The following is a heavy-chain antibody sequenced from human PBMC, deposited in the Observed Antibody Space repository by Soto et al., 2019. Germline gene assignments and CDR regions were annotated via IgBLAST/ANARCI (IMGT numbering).Heavy chain of an antibody. J-gene: IGHJ6*02. CDR2: IVVGSGNT. CDR3: AAIGIAAAGYYYYGMDV. D-gene: IGHD6-13*01. Sequence: QMQLVQSGPEVKKPGTSVKVSCKASGFTFTSSAMQWVRQARGQRLEWIGWIVVGSGNTNYAQKFQERVTITRDMSXSXXYMELSSLRSEDTAVYYCAAIGIAAAGYYYYGMDVWGQGTTVTVSS. CDR1: GFTFTSSA. V-gene: IGHV1-58*02.